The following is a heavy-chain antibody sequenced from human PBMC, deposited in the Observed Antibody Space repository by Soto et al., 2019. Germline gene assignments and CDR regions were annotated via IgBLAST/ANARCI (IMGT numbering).Heavy chain of an antibody. D-gene: IGHD3-3*01. V-gene: IGHV4-39*01. CDR2: IYYSGST. Sequence: XETLSLTCTVSGCSISSSSYYWGWIRQPPGKGLEWIGSIYYSGSTYYNPSLKSRVTISVDTSKNQFSLKLSSVTAADTAVYYCARLGYDFWSGYYHFDYWGQGTLVTVSS. CDR3: ARLGYDFWSGYYHFDY. CDR1: GCSISSSSYY. J-gene: IGHJ4*02.